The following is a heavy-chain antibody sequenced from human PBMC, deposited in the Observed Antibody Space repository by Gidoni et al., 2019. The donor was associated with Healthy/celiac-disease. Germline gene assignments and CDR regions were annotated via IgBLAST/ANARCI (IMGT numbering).Heavy chain of an antibody. J-gene: IGHJ4*02. D-gene: IGHD4-17*01. CDR3: ARWLHILGLVGEEDYGDYFDY. V-gene: IGHV4-34*01. CDR1: GGSFSGYH. Sequence: QVQLQQWGAGLLKPSETLSLTCAVYGGSFSGYHWRWIRQPPGKGLEWIGEINHSGSTNYNPSLKSRVTISVDTSKNQFSLKLSSVTAADTAVYYCARWLHILGLVGEEDYGDYFDYWGQGTLVTVSS. CDR2: INHSGST.